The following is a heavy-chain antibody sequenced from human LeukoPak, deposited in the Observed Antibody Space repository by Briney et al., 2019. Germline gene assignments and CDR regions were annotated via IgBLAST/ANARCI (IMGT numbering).Heavy chain of an antibody. V-gene: IGHV1-8*01. J-gene: IGHJ3*02. CDR1: GYTFTSYD. CDR2: MNPNRGNT. CDR3: ARCSSGWPYQDAFDI. Sequence: ASVKVSCKASGYTFTSYDINWVRQATGQGLERMGWMNPNRGNTGYAQRFQGRLTMTRNTSISTAYMELSSLRSEDTAVYYCARCSSGWPYQDAFDIWGQGTMVAVSS. D-gene: IGHD6-19*01.